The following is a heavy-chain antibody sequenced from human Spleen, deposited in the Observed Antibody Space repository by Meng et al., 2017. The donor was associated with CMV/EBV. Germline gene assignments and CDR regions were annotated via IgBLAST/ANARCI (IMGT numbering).Heavy chain of an antibody. D-gene: IGHD6-13*01. V-gene: IGHV3-30*02. CDR2: IWYDGTKK. Sequence: GESLKISCGVSGFIFSNFGMHWVRQAPGKGLEWVGYIWYDGTKKSNADSVKGRFTISRDNSKNTLYLQMNSLRPEDTAVYYCARDMRISSAGMDYYYGMDVWGQGTTVTVSS. CDR1: GFIFSNFG. CDR3: ARDMRISSAGMDYYYGMDV. J-gene: IGHJ6*02.